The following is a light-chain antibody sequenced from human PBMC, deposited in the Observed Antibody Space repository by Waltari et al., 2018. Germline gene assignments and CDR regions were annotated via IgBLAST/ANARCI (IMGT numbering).Light chain of an antibody. CDR2: DAS. CDR1: LGVSTW. Sequence: DIQMTQSPSTLPASVGDIVTITCRASLGVSTWLAWYQQKPGKAPKLLIYDASSLESGVPLRFSGSGSGTEFTLTISSLQPDDFATYYCQQYNTYSRTFGGGTKVEIK. J-gene: IGKJ4*01. CDR3: QQYNTYSRT. V-gene: IGKV1-5*01.